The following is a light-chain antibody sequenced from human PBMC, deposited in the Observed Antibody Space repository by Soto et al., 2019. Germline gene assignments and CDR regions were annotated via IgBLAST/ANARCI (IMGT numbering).Light chain of an antibody. Sequence: QSVLTQPPSASGSPGQSVTISCTGTRNDIGAYEFVSWYQHHPGKAPKLIIYEVVQRPSGVPDRFSGSKSGNTASLTVSGLQAADEADYYCSSYTTSSTRVFGTGTKVTV. CDR2: EVV. CDR1: RNDIGAYEF. J-gene: IGLJ1*01. CDR3: SSYTTSSTRV. V-gene: IGLV2-8*01.